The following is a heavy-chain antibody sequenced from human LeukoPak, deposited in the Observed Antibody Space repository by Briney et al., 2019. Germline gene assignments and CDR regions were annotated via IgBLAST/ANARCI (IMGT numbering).Heavy chain of an antibody. J-gene: IGHJ4*02. Sequence: ASVKVSCKASGYTFTSYAMHWVRQAPGQRLEWMGWINAGNGNTKYSQKFQGRVTITRDTSASTAYMELSSLRSEDTAVYYCARAGSMITFGGVIVIPGYFDYWGQGTLVTVSS. CDR2: INAGNGNT. CDR1: GYTFTSYA. D-gene: IGHD3-16*02. V-gene: IGHV1-3*01. CDR3: ARAGSMITFGGVIVIPGYFDY.